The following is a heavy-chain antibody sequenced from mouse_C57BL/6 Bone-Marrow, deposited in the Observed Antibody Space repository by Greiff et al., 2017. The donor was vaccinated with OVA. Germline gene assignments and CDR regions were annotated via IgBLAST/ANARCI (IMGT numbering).Heavy chain of an antibody. CDR1: GFTFSDYY. D-gene: IGHD3-2*02. J-gene: IGHJ2*01. V-gene: IGHV5-12*01. CDR3: ARQGAAQATYPYFDY. CDR2: ISNGGGST. Sequence: EVQLVESGGGLVQPGGSLKLSCAASGFTFSDYYMYWVRQTPEKRLEWVAYISNGGGSTYYPDTVKGRFTISRDNAKNTLYLQMSRLKSEDTAMYYCARQGAAQATYPYFDYWGQGTTLTVSS.